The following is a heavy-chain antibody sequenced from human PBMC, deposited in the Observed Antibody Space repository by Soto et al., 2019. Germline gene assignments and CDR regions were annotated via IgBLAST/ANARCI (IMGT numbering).Heavy chain of an antibody. CDR2: INHSGST. Sequence: PSETLSLTCAVYGGSFSGYYWSWIRQPPGKGLEWIGEINHSGSTNYSPSLKSRVTISVDTSKNQFSLKLSSVTAADTAVYYCALRVPTVTTGWFDPWGQGTLVTVSS. D-gene: IGHD4-4*01. CDR3: ALRVPTVTTGWFDP. CDR1: GGSFSGYY. J-gene: IGHJ5*02. V-gene: IGHV4-34*01.